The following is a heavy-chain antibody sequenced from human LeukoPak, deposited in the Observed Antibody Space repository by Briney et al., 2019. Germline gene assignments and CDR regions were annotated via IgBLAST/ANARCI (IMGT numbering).Heavy chain of an antibody. D-gene: IGHD5-18*01. V-gene: IGHV4-59*01. CDR2: IYYSGST. Sequence: PSETLSLTCTASGGSISSYYWSWIRQPPGKGLEWIGYIYYSGSTNYNPSLKSRVTISVDTSNNQFSLKLNSVTAADTAVYYCARVGRGYSYGPFDSWGQGTLVTVSS. CDR3: ARVGRGYSYGPFDS. J-gene: IGHJ4*02. CDR1: GGSISSYY.